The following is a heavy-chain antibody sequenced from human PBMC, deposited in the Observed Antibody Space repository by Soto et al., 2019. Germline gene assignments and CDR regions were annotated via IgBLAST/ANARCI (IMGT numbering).Heavy chain of an antibody. D-gene: IGHD3-16*01. CDR3: AKGAEGGAYYGMDV. Sequence: GGALRLSCAASGFTFSKYGMRWVRQAPGKGLEWVAVISYEGSNKYYADSVKGRFTISRDKSTNTLYVQMNSLRVEDTAVYYCAKGAEGGAYYGMDVWGQGTTVTVS. CDR1: GFTFSKYG. V-gene: IGHV3-30*18. J-gene: IGHJ6*02. CDR2: ISYEGSNK.